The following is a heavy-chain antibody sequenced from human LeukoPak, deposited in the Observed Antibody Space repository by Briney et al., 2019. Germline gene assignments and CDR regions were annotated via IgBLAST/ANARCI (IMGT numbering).Heavy chain of an antibody. Sequence: PGRSLRLSCAASGFTFRSYGMHWVRQAPGKWLEWVAVIWYDGINKYYADSVKGRFTISRDNSKKTLYLQMNSLRAEDTAVYYCAKSAVRPPTLIDYWGQGTLVTVSS. CDR3: AKSAVRPPTLIDY. V-gene: IGHV3-33*06. J-gene: IGHJ4*02. CDR1: GFTFRSYG. D-gene: IGHD4-17*01. CDR2: IWYDGINK.